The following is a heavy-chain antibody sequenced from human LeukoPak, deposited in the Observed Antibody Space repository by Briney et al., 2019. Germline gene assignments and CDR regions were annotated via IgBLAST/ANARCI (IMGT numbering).Heavy chain of an antibody. V-gene: IGHV3-23*01. CDR1: GFTFSSYA. J-gene: IGHJ4*02. Sequence: GSLRLSCAASGFTFSSYAMGWVRQAPGKGLEWVSAISGSGGSTYYADSVKGRFTISRDNSKNTLYLQMNSLRAEDTAVYYCAKSPAFISSGVYDYWGQGTLVTVSS. CDR2: ISGSGGST. D-gene: IGHD5/OR15-5a*01. CDR3: AKSPAFISSGVYDY.